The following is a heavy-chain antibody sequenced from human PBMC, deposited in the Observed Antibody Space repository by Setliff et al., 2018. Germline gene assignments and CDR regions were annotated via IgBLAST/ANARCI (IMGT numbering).Heavy chain of an antibody. CDR1: GYSFTKYW. Sequence: GESLKISCKAAGYSFTKYWIGWVRQMPGKGLEWMGVIYPGDFRTRYNPSFQGQVTISVDKSIRTAYLQWNSLKASDTAMYYCATRFFAGTSGVYWGQGTLVTVSS. D-gene: IGHD1-26*01. CDR3: ATRFFAGTSGVY. CDR2: IYPGDFRT. J-gene: IGHJ4*02. V-gene: IGHV5-51*01.